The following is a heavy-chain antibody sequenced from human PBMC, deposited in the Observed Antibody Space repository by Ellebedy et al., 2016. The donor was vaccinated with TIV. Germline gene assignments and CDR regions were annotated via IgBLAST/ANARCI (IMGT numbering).Heavy chain of an antibody. D-gene: IGHD6-19*01. CDR1: GGSISKTSYY. V-gene: IGHV4-39*01. CDR2: IYYVGTT. Sequence: MPSETLSLTCIVFGGSISKTSYYWGWIRQSPGKGLEWLGNIYYVGTTYIGPSLKSRASISVDASNNQFSLKLSSVTAADTAVYYCVRRGGWSGAFDIWGQGTMITVSS. CDR3: VRRGGWSGAFDI. J-gene: IGHJ3*02.